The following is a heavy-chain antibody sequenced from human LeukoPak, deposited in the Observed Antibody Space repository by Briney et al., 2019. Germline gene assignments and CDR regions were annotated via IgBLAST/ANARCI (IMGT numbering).Heavy chain of an antibody. Sequence: PGGSLRLSCAASGFTFSSYGMSWVRQAPGKGLEWVSAISGSGGSTYYADSVKGRFTISRDNSKNTLYLQMNSLRAEDTAVYYCAKDTQWGPVTTLSRHMDVWGKGTTVTISS. D-gene: IGHD4-17*01. CDR3: AKDTQWGPVTTLSRHMDV. CDR1: GFTFSSYG. CDR2: ISGSGGST. V-gene: IGHV3-23*01. J-gene: IGHJ6*03.